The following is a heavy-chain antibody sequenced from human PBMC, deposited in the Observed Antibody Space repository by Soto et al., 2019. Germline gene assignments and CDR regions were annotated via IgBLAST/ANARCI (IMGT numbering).Heavy chain of an antibody. J-gene: IGHJ4*02. D-gene: IGHD6-6*01. Sequence: SETLSLTCAVYGGSFSGYYWSWIRQPPGKGLEWIGEINHSGSTNYNPSLKSRVTISVDTSKNQFSLKLSSVTAADTAVYYCARGQGIAARRGVPFDYWGQGTLVTVSS. CDR3: ARGQGIAARRGVPFDY. V-gene: IGHV4-34*01. CDR1: GGSFSGYY. CDR2: INHSGST.